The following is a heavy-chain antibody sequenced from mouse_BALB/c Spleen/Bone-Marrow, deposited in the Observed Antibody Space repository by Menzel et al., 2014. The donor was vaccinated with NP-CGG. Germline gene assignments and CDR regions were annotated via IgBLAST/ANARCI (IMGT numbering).Heavy chain of an antibody. CDR2: IRNKPNGCTT. CDR1: GFTFTDYY. Sequence: EVQRVESGGGLVQPGGSLILSCATSGFTFTDYYMSWVRQPPGKALEWLGFIRNKPNGCTTGYSASVKGRFTISRDNSQSILYLQMNTLRAEDSATYYCARDDYGRGYWGQGTTLTVSS. D-gene: IGHD1-1*01. CDR3: ARDDYGRGY. J-gene: IGHJ2*01. V-gene: IGHV7-3*02.